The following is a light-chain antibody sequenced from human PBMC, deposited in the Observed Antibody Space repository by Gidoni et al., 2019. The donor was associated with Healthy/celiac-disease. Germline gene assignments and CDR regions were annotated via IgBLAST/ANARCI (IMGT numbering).Light chain of an antibody. CDR1: QSISSW. CDR2: DAS. V-gene: IGKV1-5*01. J-gene: IGKJ2*01. CDR3: QPYNSYSGT. Sequence: GDRVTITCRASQSISSWLAWYQQKPGKAPKLLIYDASSLESGVPSRFSGSGSGTEFTLTISSLQPDDFANYYCQPYNSYSGTFGQGTKLEIK.